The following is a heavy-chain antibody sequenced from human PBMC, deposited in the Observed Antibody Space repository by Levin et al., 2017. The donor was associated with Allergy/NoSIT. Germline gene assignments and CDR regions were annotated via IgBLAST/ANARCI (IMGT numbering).Heavy chain of an antibody. CDR2: INQDGSEK. CDR3: ARCRKYSSSWWLHFES. V-gene: IGHV3-7*01. J-gene: IGHJ4*02. D-gene: IGHD6-13*01. CDR1: GFTFSSYC. Sequence: GESLKISCAASGFTFSSYCMSWVRQAPGKGLEWVANINQDGSEKYYVDSVMGRFTISRDNAENSLYLQMDSLRAEDTAIYYCARCRKYSSSWWLHFESWGQGTLVTVSS.